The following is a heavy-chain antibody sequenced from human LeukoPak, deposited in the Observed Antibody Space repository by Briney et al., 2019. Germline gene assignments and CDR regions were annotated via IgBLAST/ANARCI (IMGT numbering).Heavy chain of an antibody. Sequence: ASVKVSCKASGGTFSSYAISWVRQAPGQGLEWMGGIIPIFGTANYAQKFQGRVTITTDESTSTAYMELSSLRSEDTAVYYCARALEYYDFWSGYWFDPWGQGTLVTVSS. D-gene: IGHD3-3*01. CDR2: IIPIFGTA. J-gene: IGHJ5*02. CDR3: ARALEYYDFWSGYWFDP. V-gene: IGHV1-69*05. CDR1: GGTFSSYA.